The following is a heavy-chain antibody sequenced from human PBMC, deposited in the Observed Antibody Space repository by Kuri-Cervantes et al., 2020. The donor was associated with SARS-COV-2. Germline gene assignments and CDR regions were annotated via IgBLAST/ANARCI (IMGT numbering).Heavy chain of an antibody. CDR2: INSDGSST. J-gene: IGHJ4*02. Sequence: GEPLKISCAASGFTFSSYWMHWVRQAPGKGLVWVSRINSDGSSTSYADSVKGRFTISRDNAKNTLYLQMNSLRAEDTAVYYCARDYYDSSGVYWGQGTLVTVSS. CDR3: ARDYYDSSGVY. CDR1: GFTFSSYW. D-gene: IGHD3-22*01. V-gene: IGHV3-74*01.